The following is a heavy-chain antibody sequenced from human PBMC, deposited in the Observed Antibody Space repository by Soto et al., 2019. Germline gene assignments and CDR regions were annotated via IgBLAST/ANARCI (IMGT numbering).Heavy chain of an antibody. Sequence: ASVKVSCKASGYTFTGYYMHLVRQAPGQGLEWMGWINPNSGGTNYAQKFQGWVTMTRDTSISTAYMELSRLRSDDTAVYYCARGEGLGDSGPNWFDPWGQGTLVTVSS. D-gene: IGHD2-21*02. CDR1: GYTFTGYY. V-gene: IGHV1-2*04. CDR2: INPNSGGT. J-gene: IGHJ5*02. CDR3: ARGEGLGDSGPNWFDP.